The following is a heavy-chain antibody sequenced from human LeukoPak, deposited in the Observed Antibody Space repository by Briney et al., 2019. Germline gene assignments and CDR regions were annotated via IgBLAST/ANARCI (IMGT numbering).Heavy chain of an antibody. J-gene: IGHJ6*02. CDR3: TRSGEACIAAAGTHCYYYGMDV. CDR2: IRSKANSYAT. V-gene: IGHV3-73*01. D-gene: IGHD6-13*01. CDR1: GFTFSGSA. Sequence: PGGSLRLSCAASGFTFSGSAMHWVRQASGKGLEWVGRIRSKANSYATAYAASVKGRFTISRDDSKNTAYLQMNSLKTEDTAVYYCTRSGEACIAAAGTHCYYYGMDVWGQGTTVTVSS.